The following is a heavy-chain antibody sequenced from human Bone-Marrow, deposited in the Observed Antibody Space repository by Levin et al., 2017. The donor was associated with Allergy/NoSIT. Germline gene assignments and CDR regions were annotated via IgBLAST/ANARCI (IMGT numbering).Heavy chain of an antibody. J-gene: IGHJ4*02. CDR1: GFIFSDHY. D-gene: IGHD3-3*01. Sequence: LSLTCAASGFIFSDHYMDWVRQAPGKGLEWIGRITRKTRGFSAEYAASMRVRFPISRDDSMNSVYLQMNSLKTEDTALYSCADLERGYVDWGQGTLVTVAS. V-gene: IGHV3-72*01. CDR3: ADLERGYVD. CDR2: ITRKTRGFSA.